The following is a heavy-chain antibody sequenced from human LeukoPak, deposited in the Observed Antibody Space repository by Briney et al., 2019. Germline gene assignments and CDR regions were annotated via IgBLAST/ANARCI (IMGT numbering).Heavy chain of an antibody. D-gene: IGHD1-26*01. V-gene: IGHV4-39*01. Sequence: SETLSLTCTVSGGSISSSSYYWGWIRQPPGKGLEWIGSIYYSGSTYYNPSLKSRVTISVDTSKNQFSLKLSSVTAADTAVYYCARRAPFAVGATSRLYLVDAFDIWGQGTMVTVSS. CDR1: GGSISSSSYY. CDR2: IYYSGST. CDR3: ARRAPFAVGATSRLYLVDAFDI. J-gene: IGHJ3*02.